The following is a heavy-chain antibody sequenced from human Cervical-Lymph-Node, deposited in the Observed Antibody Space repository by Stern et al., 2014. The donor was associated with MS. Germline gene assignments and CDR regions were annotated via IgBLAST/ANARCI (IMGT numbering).Heavy chain of an antibody. CDR1: GFTFSSYS. J-gene: IGHJ6*02. D-gene: IGHD6-6*01. CDR3: ARAGSSSSFGLPLYYYYYGMDV. V-gene: IGHV3-21*01. CDR2: ISSSSSYI. Sequence: VQLVESGGGLVKPGGSLRLSCAASGFTFSSYSMNWVRQAPGKGLEWVSSISSSSSYIYYADSVKGRFTISRDNAKNSLYLQMNSLRAEDTAVYYCARAGSSSSFGLPLYYYYYGMDVWGQGTTVTVSS.